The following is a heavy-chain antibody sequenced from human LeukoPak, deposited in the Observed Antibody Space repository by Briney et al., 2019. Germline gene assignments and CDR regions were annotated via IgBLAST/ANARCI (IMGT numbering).Heavy chain of an antibody. CDR3: ARGSNPDDN. V-gene: IGHV4-61*08. D-gene: IGHD3-10*01. Sequence: SETLSLTCTVSGGSISSGGYYWSWIRQHPGKGLEWIGYIYHSGSTNYNPSLKSRVTISVDTSKNQFSLKLSSVTAADTAVYFCARGSNPDDNWGQGTLVTVSS. CDR1: GGSISSGGYY. CDR2: IYHSGST. J-gene: IGHJ4*02.